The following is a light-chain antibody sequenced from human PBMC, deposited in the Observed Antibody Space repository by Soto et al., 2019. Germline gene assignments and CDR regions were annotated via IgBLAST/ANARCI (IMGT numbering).Light chain of an antibody. J-gene: IGKJ5*01. Sequence: DIQMTQSPSSLSASVGDRFTITCQASQDISNYLNWYQQKPGKAPKLLIYEASTLQSGVPSRFSGSGSGTEFTLTISGLLPEDFAAYHCQQLYTLPFTFGQGTRLEI. V-gene: IGKV1-9*01. CDR2: EAS. CDR3: QQLYTLPFT. CDR1: QDISNY.